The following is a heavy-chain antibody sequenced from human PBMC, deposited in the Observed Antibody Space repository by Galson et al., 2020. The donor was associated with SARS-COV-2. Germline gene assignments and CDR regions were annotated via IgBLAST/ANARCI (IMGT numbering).Heavy chain of an antibody. CDR2: IIPIFGTA. D-gene: IGHD2-2*01. V-gene: IGHV1-69*13. CDR1: GGTFSSYA. CDR3: AYGVTYQLLWSYYYMDV. Sequence: SVKVSCKASGGTFSSYAISWVRQAPGQGLEWMGGIIPIFGTANYAQKFQGRVTITADESTSTAYMELSSLRSEDTAVYYCAYGVTYQLLWSYYYMDVWGKGTTVTVSS. J-gene: IGHJ6*03.